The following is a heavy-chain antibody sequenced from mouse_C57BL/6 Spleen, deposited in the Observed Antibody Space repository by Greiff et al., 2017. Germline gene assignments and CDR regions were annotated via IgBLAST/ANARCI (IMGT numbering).Heavy chain of an antibody. Sequence: EVKLVESGGGLVKPGGSLKLSCAASGFTFSDYGMHWVRQAPEKGLEWVAYISSGSSTIYYADTVKGRFPISRDNAKNTLFLQMTSLRSEDTAMYYCARPNWDVDYFDYWGQGTTLTVSS. J-gene: IGHJ2*01. CDR1: GFTFSDYG. CDR2: ISSGSSTI. V-gene: IGHV5-17*01. CDR3: ARPNWDVDYFDY. D-gene: IGHD4-1*01.